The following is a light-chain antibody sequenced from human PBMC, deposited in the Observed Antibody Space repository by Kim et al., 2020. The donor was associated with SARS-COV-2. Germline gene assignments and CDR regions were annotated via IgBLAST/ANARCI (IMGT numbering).Light chain of an antibody. CDR1: QSVSSY. CDR2: DAS. V-gene: IGKV3-11*01. CDR3: QQRSNWLGA. J-gene: IGKJ1*01. Sequence: EIVLTQSPATLSLSPGERATLSCRASQSVSSYLAWYQQKPGQAHRLLIYDASNRATGIPARFSGSGSGTDFTLTISSLEPEDFAVYYCQQRSNWLGAFGQGTKVDIK.